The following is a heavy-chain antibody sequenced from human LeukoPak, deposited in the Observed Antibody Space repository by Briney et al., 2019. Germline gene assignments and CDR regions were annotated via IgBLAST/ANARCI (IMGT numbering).Heavy chain of an antibody. D-gene: IGHD1-26*01. CDR3: ARSNGIVGAPDAFDI. CDR2: IYPGDSDT. V-gene: IGHV5-51*01. J-gene: IGHJ3*02. Sequence: GESLKSSCKGSGYNFTTYWIGWVRQMPGKGLEWMGIIYPGDSDTRYIPSFQGRVTISADKSISTAYLQWSSLKASDTAMYYCARSNGIVGAPDAFDIWGQGTMVTVSS. CDR1: GYNFTTYW.